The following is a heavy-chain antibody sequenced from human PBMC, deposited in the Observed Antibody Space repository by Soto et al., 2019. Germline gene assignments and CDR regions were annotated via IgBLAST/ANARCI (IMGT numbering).Heavy chain of an antibody. CDR2: IYYSGST. Sequence: SETLSLTCTVSGGSISSSSYYWGWIRQPPGKGLEWIGSIYYSGSTYYNPSLKSRVTISVDTSKNQFSLKLSSVTAADTAVYYCASHTYYYGSGVRGYQRFDPWGQGTLVTVSS. CDR1: GGSISSSSYY. V-gene: IGHV4-39*01. D-gene: IGHD3-10*01. CDR3: ASHTYYYGSGVRGYQRFDP. J-gene: IGHJ5*02.